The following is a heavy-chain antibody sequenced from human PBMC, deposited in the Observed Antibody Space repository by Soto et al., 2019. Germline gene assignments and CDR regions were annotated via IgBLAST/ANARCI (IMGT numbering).Heavy chain of an antibody. Sequence: SETLSLTCTVSGVSISSYYWSWIRQPPGKGLEWIGYIYYSGSTNYNPSLKSRVTISVDTSKNQFSLKLSSVTAADTAVYYCARVESSSSSGRNFDYWGQGTLVTVSS. V-gene: IGHV4-59*01. CDR1: GVSISSYY. CDR2: IYYSGST. CDR3: ARVESSSSSGRNFDY. J-gene: IGHJ4*02. D-gene: IGHD2-2*01.